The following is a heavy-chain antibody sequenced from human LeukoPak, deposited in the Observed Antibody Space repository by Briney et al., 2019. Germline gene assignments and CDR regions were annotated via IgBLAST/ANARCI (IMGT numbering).Heavy chain of an antibody. Sequence: GGSLRLSCAASGFTFSSYWMHWVRQAPGKGLVWVLRINSDGSSTSYADSVKGRFTISRDNAKNTLYLQMNSLRAEDTAVYYCAREQGYCSSTSCYVGSFDIWGQGTMVTVSS. CDR1: GFTFSSYW. J-gene: IGHJ3*02. V-gene: IGHV3-74*01. D-gene: IGHD2-2*01. CDR2: INSDGSST. CDR3: AREQGYCSSTSCYVGSFDI.